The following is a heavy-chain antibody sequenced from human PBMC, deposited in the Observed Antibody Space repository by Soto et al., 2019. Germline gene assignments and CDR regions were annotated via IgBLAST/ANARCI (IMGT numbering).Heavy chain of an antibody. Sequence: SETLSLTCTLSGDSITWTSCYWGWIRQPPGKGLEWVGDVYYSGSTYYNPSLKSRLTMSIDTSKGQFSLKMSSVTAAATGVYYCSGLTSRISSASHGRGNGLDPWGPGTPVTVSS. V-gene: IGHV4-39*01. CDR3: SGLTSRISSASHGRGNGLDP. D-gene: IGHD2-15*01. CDR1: GDSITWTSCY. CDR2: VYYSGST. J-gene: IGHJ5*02.